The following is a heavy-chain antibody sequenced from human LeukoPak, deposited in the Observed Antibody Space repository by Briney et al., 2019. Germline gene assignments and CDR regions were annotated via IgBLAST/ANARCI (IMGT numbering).Heavy chain of an antibody. Sequence: GGSLRLSCAAPGLITDDYAIHWVRQAPGKGPEWVSLISGDGGSTFYADSVRGRFTISRDNSKNSLSLQMSSLRSEDTALYFCARESERSGWYDYWGQGTLVTVSS. V-gene: IGHV3-43*02. D-gene: IGHD6-13*01. J-gene: IGHJ4*02. CDR2: ISGDGGST. CDR1: GLITDDYA. CDR3: ARESERSGWYDY.